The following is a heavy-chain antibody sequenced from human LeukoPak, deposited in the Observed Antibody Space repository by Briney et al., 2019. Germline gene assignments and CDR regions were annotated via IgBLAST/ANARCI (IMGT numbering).Heavy chain of an antibody. CDR3: AKDGEPYCGGDCYSGYFDY. CDR2: ISYDGSNK. J-gene: IGHJ4*02. Sequence: GGSLRLSCAASGFTFSSYGMHWVRQAPGKGLGWVAVISYDGSNKYYADSVKGRFTISRDNSKNTLYLQMNSLRAEDTAVYYCAKDGEPYCGGDCYSGYFDYWGQGTLVTVSS. V-gene: IGHV3-30*18. CDR1: GFTFSSYG. D-gene: IGHD2-21*02.